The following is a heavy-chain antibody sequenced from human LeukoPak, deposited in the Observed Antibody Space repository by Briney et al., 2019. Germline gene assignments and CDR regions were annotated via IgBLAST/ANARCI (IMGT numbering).Heavy chain of an antibody. CDR3: AREHDYGDSADY. CDR1: GFTFSSYS. J-gene: IGHJ4*02. Sequence: GGSLRLSCAASGFTFSSYSMNWVRQAPGKGLEWVSSISSSSSYIYYADSVKGRFTISRDNAKNSLYLQKNSLRAEDTAVYYCAREHDYGDSADYWGQGTLVTVSS. CDR2: ISSSSSYI. D-gene: IGHD4-17*01. V-gene: IGHV3-21*01.